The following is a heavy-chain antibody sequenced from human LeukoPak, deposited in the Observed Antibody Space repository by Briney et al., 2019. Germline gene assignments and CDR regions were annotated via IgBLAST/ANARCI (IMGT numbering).Heavy chain of an antibody. Sequence: SETLSLTCTVSGGSISSYFWTWIRQPAGKGLEWIGHISTLGSTNYNPSLKSRVSMSVDASNYHFSLKLSFVTAADTAIYYCARVAQYLVGASSTAFFEYWGQGTLVTVSS. V-gene: IGHV4-4*07. CDR2: ISTLGST. J-gene: IGHJ4*02. D-gene: IGHD1-26*01. CDR1: GGSISSYF. CDR3: ARVAQYLVGASSTAFFEY.